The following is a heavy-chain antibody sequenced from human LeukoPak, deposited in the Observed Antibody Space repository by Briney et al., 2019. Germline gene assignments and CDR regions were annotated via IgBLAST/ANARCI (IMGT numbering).Heavy chain of an antibody. D-gene: IGHD1-7*01. V-gene: IGHV1-2*02. CDR1: GYTFTGYY. CDR3: ARVKRNYPLDQYFQH. CDR2: INPNSGGT. J-gene: IGHJ1*01. Sequence: GASVKVSCKASGYTFTGYYMHWVRQAPGQGPEWMGWINPNSGGTNYAQKFQGRVTMTRDTSISTAYMELSRLRSDDTAVYYCARVKRNYPLDQYFQHWGQGTLVTVSS.